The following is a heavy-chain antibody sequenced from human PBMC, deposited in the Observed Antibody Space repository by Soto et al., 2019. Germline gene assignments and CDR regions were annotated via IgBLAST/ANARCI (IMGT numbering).Heavy chain of an antibody. CDR1: GFTFSSYA. CDR2: ISGSGGST. D-gene: IGHD3-22*01. CDR3: AKDSEYYYDSSGYYFDY. V-gene: IGHV3-23*01. J-gene: IGHJ4*02. Sequence: ESGGGLVQPGGSLRLSCAASGFTFSSYAMSWVRQAPGKGLEWVSAISGSGGSTYYADSVKGRFTISRDNSKNTLYLQMNSLRAEDTAVYYCAKDSEYYYDSSGYYFDYWGQGTMVTVSS.